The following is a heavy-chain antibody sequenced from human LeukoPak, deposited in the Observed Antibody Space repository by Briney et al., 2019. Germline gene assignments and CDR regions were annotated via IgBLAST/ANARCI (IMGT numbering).Heavy chain of an antibody. CDR2: IKPDGSET. D-gene: IGHD5/OR15-5a*01. V-gene: IGHV3-7*01. Sequence: GGSLRLPCAASGFTFSSYYMSWVRQAPGEGLEWVANIKPDGSETYYADSVKGRFTISRDNGKNSLHLQMNSLRADDTAVYYCARDPPLVSGPVYYYYYMDVWGKGTTVTVSS. CDR1: GFTFSSYY. J-gene: IGHJ6*03. CDR3: ARDPPLVSGPVYYYYYMDV.